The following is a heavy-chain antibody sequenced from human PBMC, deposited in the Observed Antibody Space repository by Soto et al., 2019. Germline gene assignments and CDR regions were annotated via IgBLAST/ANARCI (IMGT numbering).Heavy chain of an antibody. CDR1: GGSISSGGYY. CDR2: NYYSGIT. D-gene: IGHD6-6*01. CDR3: ARGSSIAGLYYGMDV. V-gene: IGHV4-31*03. J-gene: IGHJ6*02. Sequence: QVQLQESGPGLVKPSQTLSLTCTVSGGSISSGGYYWTWIRQHPGKGLEWIGYNYYSGITYYNPSLKSRVTISLHTSKNQCSLKLSSATAADTAGYYCARGSSIAGLYYGMDVWGQGTTVTVSS.